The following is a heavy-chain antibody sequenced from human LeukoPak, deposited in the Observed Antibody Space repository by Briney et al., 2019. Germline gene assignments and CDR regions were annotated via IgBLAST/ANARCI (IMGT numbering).Heavy chain of an antibody. CDR3: ARQVNYGSGSYPDY. V-gene: IGHV4-39*01. D-gene: IGHD3-10*01. J-gene: IGHJ4*02. Sequence: PSETLSLTCTVSGGSISSSSYYWGWIRQPPGKGLEWIGSIYYSGSTYYNPSLKSRVTISVDTSKNQFSLKLSSVTAADTAIYYCARQVNYGSGSYPDYWGQGTLVTVSS. CDR2: IYYSGST. CDR1: GGSISSSSYY.